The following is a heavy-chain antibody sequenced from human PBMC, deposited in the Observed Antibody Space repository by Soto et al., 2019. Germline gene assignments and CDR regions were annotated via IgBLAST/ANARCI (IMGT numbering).Heavy chain of an antibody. CDR3: ARGNRQQCLGDNWFDP. V-gene: IGHV4-59*01. Sequence: QVQLQESGPGLVKPSETLSLTCTVSGSSISSYYWSWIRQPPGKVLEWIGHIYYSGSSNYNPSLTSRVTISVDTSKCLFSMKLSSVTAEATAVDYCARGNRQQCLGDNWFDPWGKGTLVIVSS. J-gene: IGHJ5*02. CDR1: GSSISSYY. CDR2: IYYSGSS. D-gene: IGHD6-19*01.